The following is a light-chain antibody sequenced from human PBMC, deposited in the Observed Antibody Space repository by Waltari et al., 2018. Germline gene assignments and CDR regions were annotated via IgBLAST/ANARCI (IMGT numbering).Light chain of an antibody. V-gene: IGLV2-23*02. CDR2: EVS. CDR3: CPNAGSNTLV. J-gene: IGLJ3*02. CDR1: SSDVGSYTL. Sequence: QSALPQPASVSGSPRQSITISCTVTSSDVGSYTLLSWYQQHPGQAPKLMSYEVSERPSGGSERFSCSKAGNTASLANSGLQAEEEGDYYCCPNAGSNTLVFGGGTKLTVL.